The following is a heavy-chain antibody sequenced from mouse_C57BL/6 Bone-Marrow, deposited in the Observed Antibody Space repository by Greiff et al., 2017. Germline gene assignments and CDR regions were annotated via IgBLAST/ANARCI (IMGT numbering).Heavy chain of an antibody. D-gene: IGHD1-1*01. CDR2: ISNLAYSI. V-gene: IGHV5-15*01. Sequence: EVQLVESGGGLVQPGGSLKLSCAASGFTFSDYGMAWVRQAPRKGPEWVAFISNLAYSIYYADTVTGRFPISRENAKNTLYLEKSSLRSEDTAMYYCARHDGSSWNYAMDYWGQGTSVTVSS. CDR1: GFTFSDYG. J-gene: IGHJ4*01. CDR3: ARHDGSSWNYAMDY.